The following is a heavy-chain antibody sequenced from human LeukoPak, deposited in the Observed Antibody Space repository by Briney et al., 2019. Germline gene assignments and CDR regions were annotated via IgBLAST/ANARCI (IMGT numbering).Heavy chain of an antibody. CDR2: ITSSSTNI. CDR1: GFTFSTYN. V-gene: IGHV3-48*02. J-gene: IGHJ4*02. D-gene: IGHD1-26*01. Sequence: GGSPRLSCAASGFTFSTYNMNGVRQAPGKGLEWVSHITSSSTNIYYADSVKGRFTISRDNAKNALSLQMNSLRDEDTAVYYCATSGNYYLKYWGQGTLVTVSS. CDR3: ATSGNYYLKY.